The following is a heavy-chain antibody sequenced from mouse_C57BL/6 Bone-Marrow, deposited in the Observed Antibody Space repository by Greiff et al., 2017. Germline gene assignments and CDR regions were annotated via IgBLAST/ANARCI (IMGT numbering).Heavy chain of an antibody. J-gene: IGHJ2*01. CDR3: ALYYRCYFDY. V-gene: IGHV3-6*01. CDR2: ISYDGSN. Sequence: EVKLVESGPGLVKPSQSLSLTCSVTGYSITSGYYWNWIRQFPGNKLEWMGYISYDGSNNYNPSLKNRISITRDTSKNQFFLKLNSVTTEDTATYYCALYYRCYFDYWGQGTTLTVSS. CDR1: GYSITSGYY. D-gene: IGHD2-14*01.